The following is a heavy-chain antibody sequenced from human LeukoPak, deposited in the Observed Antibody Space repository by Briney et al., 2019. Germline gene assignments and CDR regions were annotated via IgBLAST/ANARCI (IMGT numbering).Heavy chain of an antibody. CDR2: IYTGSTT. CDR1: GFTVVDNY. D-gene: IGHD6-19*01. CDR3: ARGSGWYDY. Sequence: GGSLRLSCAASGFTVVDNYLAWVRQSPDRGLEWVSAIYTGSTTYYADSVKGRFTISRDSSQNTLYLQMNSLRVEDTAVYFCARGSGWYDYWGQGTLVTVSS. V-gene: IGHV3-53*01. J-gene: IGHJ4*02.